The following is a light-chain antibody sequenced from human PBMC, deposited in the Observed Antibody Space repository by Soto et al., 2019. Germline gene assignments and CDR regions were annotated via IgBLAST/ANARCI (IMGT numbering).Light chain of an antibody. J-gene: IGLJ1*01. CDR3: SSYTSSSTPYV. CDR2: EVS. CDR1: SSDVGGYNY. V-gene: IGLV2-14*01. Sequence: QSALTQPASVSGSPGQSITISWTGTSSDVGGYNYVSWYQQHPGKAPKLMIYEVSNRPSGVSNRFSGSKSGNTASLTISGLHAEDEADYYCSSYTSSSTPYVFGTGTKLTDL.